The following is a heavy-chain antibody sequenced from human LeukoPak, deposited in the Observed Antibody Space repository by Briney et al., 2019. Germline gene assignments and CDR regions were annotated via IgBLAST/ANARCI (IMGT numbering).Heavy chain of an antibody. CDR1: GGSFSGYY. Sequence: SETLSLTCAVYGGSFSGYYWSWSRQPPGKGLEWIGEINHSGSTNYNPSLKSRVTISVDTSKNQFSLKLSSVTAADTAVYYCARIRVGSRGGYYYYYMDVWGKGTTVTVSS. CDR3: ARIRVGSRGGYYYYYMDV. V-gene: IGHV4-34*01. D-gene: IGHD3-10*01. J-gene: IGHJ6*03. CDR2: INHSGST.